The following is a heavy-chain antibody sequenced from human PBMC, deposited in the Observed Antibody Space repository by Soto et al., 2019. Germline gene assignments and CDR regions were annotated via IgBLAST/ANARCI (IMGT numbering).Heavy chain of an antibody. V-gene: IGHV3-33*01. CDR2: IWYDGSNK. CDR3: ARAKGAVAGISYYYYYYGMDV. D-gene: IGHD6-19*01. CDR1: GFTFSSYG. Sequence: QVQLVESGGGVVQPGRSLRLSCAASGFTFSSYGMHWVHQAPGKGLEWVAVIWYDGSNKYYADSVKGRFTISRDNSKNTLYLQMNSLRAEDTAVYYCARAKGAVAGISYYYYYYGMDVWGQGTTVTVSS. J-gene: IGHJ6*02.